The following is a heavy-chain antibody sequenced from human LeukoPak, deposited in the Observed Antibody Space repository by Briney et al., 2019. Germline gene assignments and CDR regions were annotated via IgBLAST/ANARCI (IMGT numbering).Heavy chain of an antibody. CDR2: ISSSSSYI. V-gene: IGHV3-21*01. CDR3: ARSSTVPNPDY. CDR1: GFTFSSYS. J-gene: IGHJ4*02. Sequence: RGSLRLSCAASGFTFSSYSMNWVRQAPGKGLEWVSSISSSSSYIYYADSVKGRFTISRDNAKNSLYLQMNSLRAEDTAVYYCARSSTVPNPDYWGQGTLVTVSS. D-gene: IGHD4-17*01.